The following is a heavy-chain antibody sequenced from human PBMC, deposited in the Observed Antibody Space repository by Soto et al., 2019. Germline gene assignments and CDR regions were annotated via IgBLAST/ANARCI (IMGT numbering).Heavy chain of an antibody. J-gene: IGHJ6*02. V-gene: IGHV1-2*02. Sequence: QVQLVQSGAEVQKPGAAVKVSCKASGYSFAGYLLHWVRQAPGQGLEWMGWINTDSGDTKYGRKFQGRVTITRGTSTRTGYMELSSLRSDGTAVYHGTIRTGFWSGYYRYYGMDVWGQGTTVTVSS. CDR3: TIRTGFWSGYYRYYGMDV. D-gene: IGHD3-3*01. CDR2: INTDSGDT. CDR1: GYSFAGYL.